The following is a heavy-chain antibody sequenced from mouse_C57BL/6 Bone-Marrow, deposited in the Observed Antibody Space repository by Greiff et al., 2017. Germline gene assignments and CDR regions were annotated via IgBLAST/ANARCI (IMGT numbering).Heavy chain of an antibody. CDR3: AREGSNYVGYFDV. J-gene: IGHJ1*03. D-gene: IGHD2-5*01. CDR1: GYTFTSYW. CDR2: IDPSDSYT. V-gene: IGHV1-50*01. Sequence: QVQLQQPGAELVKPGASVKLSCKASGYTFTSYWMQWVKQRPGQGLEWIGEIDPSDSYTNYNQKFKGKATLTVDTSSSTAYMQLSSLTSEDSAVYYCAREGSNYVGYFDVWGTGTTVTGSS.